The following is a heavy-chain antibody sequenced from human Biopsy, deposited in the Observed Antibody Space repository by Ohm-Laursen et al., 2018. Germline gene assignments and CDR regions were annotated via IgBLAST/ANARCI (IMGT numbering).Heavy chain of an antibody. Sequence: ASVKVSCKAPGGTFSNYGVNWVRQAPGQGLEWLGGNIPNLGTGNYAQKVQDRVTVAADTSTSTATMEVRSLRSDDTAVYYCATKLTGYFHHWGQGTLVIVSS. D-gene: IGHD3-9*01. CDR3: ATKLTGYFHH. CDR1: GGTFSNYG. V-gene: IGHV1-69*06. J-gene: IGHJ1*01. CDR2: NIPNLGTG.